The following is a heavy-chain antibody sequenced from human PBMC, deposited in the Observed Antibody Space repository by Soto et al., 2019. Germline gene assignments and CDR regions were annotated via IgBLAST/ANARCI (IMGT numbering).Heavy chain of an antibody. CDR3: ARHSIGPSRRAYYYGSTFDT. Sequence: PSETLGLTCTLSVVALISIIYYGCCIRQRPWEGLEGIVRSYYAMSTYYNPGLKIRGTISLDASENQFSLKLSSVTSAGGAVYYRARHSIGPSRRAYYYGSTFDTWGQGAL. J-gene: IGHJ5*02. D-gene: IGHD3-10*01. CDR1: VVALISIIYY. CDR2: SYYAMST. V-gene: IGHV4-39*01.